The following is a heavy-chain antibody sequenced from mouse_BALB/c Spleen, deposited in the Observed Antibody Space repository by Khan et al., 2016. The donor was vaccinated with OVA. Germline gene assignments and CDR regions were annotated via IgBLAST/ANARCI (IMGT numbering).Heavy chain of an antibody. CDR2: IYPYTDDT. CDR3: ARSATDYYTMEY. D-gene: IGHD1-1*01. V-gene: IGHV1S136*01. CDR1: GYTFTDYV. J-gene: IGHJ4*01. Sequence: VQLKQSGPELVKPGASVKMSCKASGYTFTDYVIHWVKQKPGQGLEWIGYIYPYTDDTESTEGFKGKATLTLDKSSSTAYMDLSSLTSADSSVYYCARSATDYYTMEYWGQGTSVTVSS.